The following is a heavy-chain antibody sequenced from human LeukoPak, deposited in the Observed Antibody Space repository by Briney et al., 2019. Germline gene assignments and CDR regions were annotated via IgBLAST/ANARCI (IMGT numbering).Heavy chain of an antibody. CDR1: GYTFTSYD. Sequence: ASVKVSCKASGYTFTSYDINWVRQATGQGLEWMGWMNPNSGNTGYAQKLQGRVTMTTDTSTSTAYMELRSLRSDDTAVYYCARVVVDRFYYYYYYMDVWGKGTTVTVSS. CDR3: ARVVVDRFYYYYYYMDV. CDR2: MNPNSGNT. J-gene: IGHJ6*03. D-gene: IGHD2-2*01. V-gene: IGHV1-8*01.